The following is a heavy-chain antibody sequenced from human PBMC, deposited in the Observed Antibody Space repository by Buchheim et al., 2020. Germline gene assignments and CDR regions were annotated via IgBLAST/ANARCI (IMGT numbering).Heavy chain of an antibody. J-gene: IGHJ6*02. CDR2: ISGSGGST. D-gene: IGHD3-22*01. CDR3: AKGDTMIVVVTRYYYYGMDV. CDR1: GFTFSSYA. Sequence: EVQLLESGGGLVQPGGSLRLSCAASGFTFSSYAMSWVRQAPGKGLEWVSAISGSGGSTYYADSVKGRVTISRDNSKKTLYLQMNSLRAEDTAVYYCAKGDTMIVVVTRYYYYGMDVWGQGTT. V-gene: IGHV3-23*01.